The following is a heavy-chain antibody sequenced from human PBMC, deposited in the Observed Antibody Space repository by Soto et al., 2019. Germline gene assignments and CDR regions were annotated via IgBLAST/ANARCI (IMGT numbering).Heavy chain of an antibody. CDR3: ARRLYYDSSGFEGGGMDV. J-gene: IGHJ6*02. Sequence: PSETLSLTCTVSGGSLSSYSWSWIRQTPGKGLEWIGYIYYSGSTYYNPSLKSRVTISVDTSKNQFSLKLSSVTAADTAVYYCARRLYYDSSGFEGGGMDVWGQGTTVTVSS. CDR2: IYYSGST. D-gene: IGHD3-22*01. V-gene: IGHV4-59*04. CDR1: GGSLSSYS.